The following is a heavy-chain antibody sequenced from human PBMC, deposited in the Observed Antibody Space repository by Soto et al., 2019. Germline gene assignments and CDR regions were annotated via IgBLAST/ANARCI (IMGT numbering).Heavy chain of an antibody. CDR2: ISAYNGNT. D-gene: IGHD3-10*01. Sequence: GASVKVSCKASGYTFTGYGISRVRQAPGQGLEWMGWISAYNGNTNYAQKLQGRVTMTTDTSTSTAYMELRSLRSDDTAVYYCARCGIYYGSGSYNWFDPWGQGTLVTVSS. CDR1: GYTFTGYG. J-gene: IGHJ5*02. CDR3: ARCGIYYGSGSYNWFDP. V-gene: IGHV1-18*01.